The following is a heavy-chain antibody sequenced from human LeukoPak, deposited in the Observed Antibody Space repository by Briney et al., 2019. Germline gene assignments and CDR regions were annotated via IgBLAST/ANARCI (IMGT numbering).Heavy chain of an antibody. D-gene: IGHD3-16*01. Sequence: PGRSLRLSCAASGFTFSSYAMHWVRQAPGKGLEWVAVISYDGSNKYYADSVKGRFTISRDNSKNTLYLQMNSLRAEDTAAYYCARDYGGTQDYWGQGTLVTVSS. CDR3: ARDYGGTQDY. CDR2: ISYDGSNK. CDR1: GFTFSSYA. J-gene: IGHJ4*02. V-gene: IGHV3-30-3*01.